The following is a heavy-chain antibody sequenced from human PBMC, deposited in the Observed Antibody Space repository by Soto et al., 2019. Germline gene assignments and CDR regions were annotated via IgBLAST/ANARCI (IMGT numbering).Heavy chain of an antibody. J-gene: IGHJ5*02. V-gene: IGHV1-2*02. D-gene: IGHD2-21*01. CDR3: ARSHLLDYMRWCFGP. Sequence: ASVKVSCTASGYTFTENQIPWIRLATGHRLQWLGRIDPKSGVTTCAPTIQGRVTITRIMSTNTAYLELTRLTSDDTAIYYCARSHLLDYMRWCFGPWGLGTLVTVSS. CDR2: IDPKSGVT. CDR1: GYTFTENQ.